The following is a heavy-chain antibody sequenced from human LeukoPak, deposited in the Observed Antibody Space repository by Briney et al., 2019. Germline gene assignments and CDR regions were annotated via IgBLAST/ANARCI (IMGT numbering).Heavy chain of an antibody. D-gene: IGHD6-19*01. V-gene: IGHV3-66*04. CDR3: ARQVLIAVSGRKGY. CDR1: GFTASTSY. Sequence: PGGSETLLCAASGFTASTSYETGVRQAPGKGLEWVSVIYSGGSTYYADSVKGRFTISRDNSKNTLYLQMNSLRAEDTAVYYCARQVLIAVSGRKGYWG. CDR2: IYSGGST. J-gene: IGHJ4*01.